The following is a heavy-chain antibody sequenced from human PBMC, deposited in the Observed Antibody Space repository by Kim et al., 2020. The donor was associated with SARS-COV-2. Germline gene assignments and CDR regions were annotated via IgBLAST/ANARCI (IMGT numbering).Heavy chain of an antibody. V-gene: IGHV4-39*01. CDR2: IYYSGST. CDR3: ASSDSSGSANWFDP. CDR1: GGSISSSSYY. D-gene: IGHD6-19*01. Sequence: SETLSLTCTVSGGSISSSSYYWGWIRQPPGKGLEWIGSIYYSGSTYYNPSLKSRVTISVDTSKNQFSLKLSSVTAADTAVYYCASSDSSGSANWFDPWGQGTLVTVSS. J-gene: IGHJ5*02.